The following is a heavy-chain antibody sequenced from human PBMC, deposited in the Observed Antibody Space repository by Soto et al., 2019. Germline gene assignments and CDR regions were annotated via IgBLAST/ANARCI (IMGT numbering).Heavy chain of an antibody. Sequence: GSLRLSCAASGFTFSSYGMHWVRQAPGKGLEWVAAIWYDGSNKYYADSVKGRFTISRDNSKNTLYLQMNSLRAEDTAVYYCARGSTAIYDFWSGYRPDYYYGMDVWGQGTTVTVSS. D-gene: IGHD3-3*01. CDR3: ARGSTAIYDFWSGYRPDYYYGMDV. V-gene: IGHV3-33*01. J-gene: IGHJ6*02. CDR2: IWYDGSNK. CDR1: GFTFSSYG.